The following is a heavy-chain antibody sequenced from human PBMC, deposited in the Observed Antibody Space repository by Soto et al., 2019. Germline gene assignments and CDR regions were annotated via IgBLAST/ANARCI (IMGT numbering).Heavy chain of an antibody. CDR3: ARVGSDEDYYYGMDV. J-gene: IGHJ6*02. D-gene: IGHD6-19*01. Sequence: GGSLRLSCAASGFTFSSYGMHWVRQAPGKGLEWVAVIWYDGSNKYYADSVKGRFTISRDNSKNTLYLQMNSLRAEDTAVYYCARVGSDEDYYYGMDVWGQGTTVTVSS. V-gene: IGHV3-33*01. CDR1: GFTFSSYG. CDR2: IWYDGSNK.